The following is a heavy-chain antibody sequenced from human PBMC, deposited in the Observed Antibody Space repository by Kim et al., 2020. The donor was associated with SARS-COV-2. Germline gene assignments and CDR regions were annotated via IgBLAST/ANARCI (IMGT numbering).Heavy chain of an antibody. CDR1: GFTFTNYA. V-gene: IGHV3-30*03. Sequence: GGSLRLSCAVSGFTFTNYAMHWVRQAPGKGLEWVAILSYGGTTKNYADSVKGRFTISRDNSKNTLYLQMDSLTPADTAVYDCARDQVAGTDSYFDYWGQG. D-gene: IGHD6-19*01. J-gene: IGHJ4*02. CDR3: ARDQVAGTDSYFDY. CDR2: LSYGGTTK.